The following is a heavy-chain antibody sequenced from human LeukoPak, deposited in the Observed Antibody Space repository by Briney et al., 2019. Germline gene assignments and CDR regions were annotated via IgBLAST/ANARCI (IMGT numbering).Heavy chain of an antibody. V-gene: IGHV3-23*01. D-gene: IGHD2-2*02. CDR2: LSGSGGSI. J-gene: IGHJ6*03. Sequence: PGGSLRLSCAATGFTFSSYAMSWVRQAPGKGLEWVSALSGSGGSIYYADSVKGRFIISRDNSKNTLYLQMNSLGAEDTAVYYCAKGGVVPAAIRDRSYYYYYMDVWGKGTTVTVSS. CDR3: AKGGVVPAAIRDRSYYYYYMDV. CDR1: GFTFSSYA.